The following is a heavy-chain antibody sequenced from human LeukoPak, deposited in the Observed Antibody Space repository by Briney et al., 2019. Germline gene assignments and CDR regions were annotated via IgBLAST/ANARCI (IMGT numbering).Heavy chain of an antibody. D-gene: IGHD4-11*01. CDR1: GFTFNSYT. V-gene: IGHV3-23*01. CDR2: ISGSGDKT. CDR3: AKDTGRLQPEC. J-gene: IGHJ4*02. Sequence: GGSLRPSCAASGFTFNSYTMRWVRQAPRKGLQWVSTISGSGDKTYYADSVKGRFTISRDNSKNTLYLQMNSLRAEDTAVYYCAKDTGRLQPECWGQGTLVTVSS.